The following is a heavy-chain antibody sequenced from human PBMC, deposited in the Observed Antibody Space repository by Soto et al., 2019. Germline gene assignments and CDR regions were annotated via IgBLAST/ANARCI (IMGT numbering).Heavy chain of an antibody. Sequence: EEHLVESGGGLVQPGGSLRLSCATSGFTFSHCWMSWVRQAPGKGLEWVANINQDGSEQYYVDSVKGRFTVSRDNANISLDPAMNTMRADDTAMYYCSQAETGRFSCSGNSYGRNYWGQGTLVTVSS. V-gene: IGHV3-7*01. CDR3: SQAETGRFSCSGNSYGRNY. CDR2: INQDGSEQ. J-gene: IGHJ4*02. D-gene: IGHD6-19*01. CDR1: GFTFSHCW.